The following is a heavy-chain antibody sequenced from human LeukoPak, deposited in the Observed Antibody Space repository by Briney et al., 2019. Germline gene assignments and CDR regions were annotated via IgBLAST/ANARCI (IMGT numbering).Heavy chain of an antibody. V-gene: IGHV4-39*01. J-gene: IGHJ4*02. Sequence: PSETLSLTCTVSGGSISSSSYYWGWIRQPPGKGLEWIGSIYYSGSTYYNPSLKSRVTISVDTSKNQFSLKLSSVTAADTAVYFCARHEVPAAGTQFDYWGQGTLVTVSS. D-gene: IGHD6-13*01. CDR2: IYYSGST. CDR1: GGSISSSSYY. CDR3: ARHEVPAAGTQFDY.